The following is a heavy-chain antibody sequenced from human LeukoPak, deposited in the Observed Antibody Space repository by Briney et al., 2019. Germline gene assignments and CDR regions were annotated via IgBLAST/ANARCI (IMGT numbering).Heavy chain of an antibody. D-gene: IGHD6-13*01. Sequence: SETLSLTCTVSGGSISSSYWSCIRQPPGKGLEWIGYIYYSGSTYYNPSLKSRVTISVDTSKNQFSLKLTSVTAADTAVYYCARQNSSTWEYSFDYWGQGTLVTVSS. J-gene: IGHJ4*02. CDR2: IYYSGST. CDR3: ARQNSSTWEYSFDY. V-gene: IGHV4-59*08. CDR1: GGSISSSY.